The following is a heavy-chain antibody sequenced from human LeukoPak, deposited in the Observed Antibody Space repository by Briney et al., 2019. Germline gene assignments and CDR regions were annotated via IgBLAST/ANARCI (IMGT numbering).Heavy chain of an antibody. CDR3: ARDSTYYYDSSGYPQFDY. Sequence: GGSLRLSCAASGFTFSNYAMHWVRQAPGKGLEWVSLISWDGGSTYYADSVKGRFTISRDNAKSSLYLQMNSLRAEDTAVYYCARDSTYYYDSSGYPQFDYWGQGTLVTVSS. CDR2: ISWDGGST. V-gene: IGHV3-43D*03. D-gene: IGHD3-22*01. CDR1: GFTFSNYA. J-gene: IGHJ4*02.